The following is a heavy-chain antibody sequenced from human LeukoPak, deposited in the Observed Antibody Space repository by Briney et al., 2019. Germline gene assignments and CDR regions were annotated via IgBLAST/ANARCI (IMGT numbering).Heavy chain of an antibody. D-gene: IGHD6-19*01. CDR3: ARIVAVAGFDY. Sequence: ASVKVSCNASGYTFTSYGISWARQAPGQGLEWMGWISAYNGNTNYAQKLQGRVTMTTDTSTSTAYMELRSLRSDDTAVYYCARIVAVAGFDYWGQGTLVTVSS. V-gene: IGHV1-18*04. CDR1: GYTFTSYG. CDR2: ISAYNGNT. J-gene: IGHJ4*02.